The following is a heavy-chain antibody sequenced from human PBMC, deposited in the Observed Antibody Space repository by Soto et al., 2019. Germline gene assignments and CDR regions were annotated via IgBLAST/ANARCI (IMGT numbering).Heavy chain of an antibody. V-gene: IGHV4-59*01. Sequence: SETLSLTCSVSGGSISGSHWSWIRQSPGKGLEWLGYVYYTGSTNYSPSLRSRVSISVDTSKNEFSLRLSSVTAADTAVYFCARSVAVPGAHIDYWGQGTQVTVSS. D-gene: IGHD6-19*01. CDR1: GGSISGSH. CDR2: VYYTGST. J-gene: IGHJ4*02. CDR3: ARSVAVPGAHIDY.